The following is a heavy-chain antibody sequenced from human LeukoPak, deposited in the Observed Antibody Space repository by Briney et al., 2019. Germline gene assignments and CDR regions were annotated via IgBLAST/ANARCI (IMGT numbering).Heavy chain of an antibody. D-gene: IGHD3-22*01. V-gene: IGHV1-18*01. CDR2: ISAYNGNT. CDR1: GYTFTSYG. J-gene: IGHJ3*02. CDR3: ARVYDSSGYYYRGAFDI. Sequence: ASVKVSCKASGYTFTSYGISWVRQAPGQGLEWMGWISAYNGNTNYAQKFQGRVTITADESTSTAYMELSSLRSEDTAVYYCARVYDSSGYYYRGAFDIWGQGTMVTVSS.